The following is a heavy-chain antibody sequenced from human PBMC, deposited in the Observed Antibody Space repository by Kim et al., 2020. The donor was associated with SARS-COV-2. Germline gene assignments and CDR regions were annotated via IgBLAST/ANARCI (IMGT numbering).Heavy chain of an antibody. J-gene: IGHJ6*02. CDR2: IKQDGSEK. CDR1: GFTFSSYW. Sequence: GGSLRLSCAASGFTFSSYWMSWVRQAPGKGLEWVANIKQDGSEKYYVDSVKGRFTISRDNAKNSLYLQMNSLRAEDTAVYYCARAYCSGGSCYDRYRFLHYYSYYGMDVWGQGTTVTVSS. CDR3: ARAYCSGGSCYDRYRFLHYYSYYGMDV. V-gene: IGHV3-7*01. D-gene: IGHD2-15*01.